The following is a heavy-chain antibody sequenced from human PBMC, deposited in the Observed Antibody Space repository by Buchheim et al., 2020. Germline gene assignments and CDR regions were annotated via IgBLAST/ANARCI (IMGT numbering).Heavy chain of an antibody. J-gene: IGHJ4*02. Sequence: QVQLVESGGGVVQPGRSLRLSCAASGFTFSSYGMHWVRQAPGKGLEWVAVISYDGSNKYYADSVKGRFTISRDNSKNTLYLQMNSLRAEDTAVYYCAKSPQDAVYDFWSGYYTGLGYFDYWGQGTL. D-gene: IGHD3-3*01. CDR3: AKSPQDAVYDFWSGYYTGLGYFDY. CDR2: ISYDGSNK. V-gene: IGHV3-30*18. CDR1: GFTFSSYG.